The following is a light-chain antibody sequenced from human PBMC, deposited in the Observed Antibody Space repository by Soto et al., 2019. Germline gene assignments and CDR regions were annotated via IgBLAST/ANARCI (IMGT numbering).Light chain of an antibody. Sequence: EIVLTQSPGTLSLSPGERATLSCRASESVSDNYLAWYQQRSGQAPRLVIYGASSRASAVPDRFSGSGSGADFTLTISRLEPEDFAVYYCQQYGSSPLTGGGGTKVEIK. V-gene: IGKV3-20*01. CDR1: ESVSDNY. J-gene: IGKJ4*01. CDR3: QQYGSSPLT. CDR2: GAS.